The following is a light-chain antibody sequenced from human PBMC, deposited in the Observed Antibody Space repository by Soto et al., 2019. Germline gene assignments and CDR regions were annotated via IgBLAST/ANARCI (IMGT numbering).Light chain of an antibody. CDR3: QQYFNWWT. CDR1: HTVDIN. CDR2: GAS. Sequence: KVLTQSPATMSVSLGERATLSCRASHTVDINLAWYQQRPGQAPRLLGYGASTRATDIPARVSGSGSGTEFTLTISSLQSEDFAIYYCQQYFNWWTFGQGTKVDIK. J-gene: IGKJ1*01. V-gene: IGKV3-15*01.